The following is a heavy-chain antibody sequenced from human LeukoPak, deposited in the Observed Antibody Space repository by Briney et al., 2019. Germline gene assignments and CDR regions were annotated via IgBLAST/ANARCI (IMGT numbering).Heavy chain of an antibody. CDR3: ARDPSVAHLYYFDY. J-gene: IGHJ4*02. D-gene: IGHD4-23*01. Sequence: GGSLRLSCAASGFTFDDYAMNWVRQAPGKGLEWVSHISANSNDITYADSVKGRFTISRDNAKNSLYLQMNSLRAEDTAVYYCARDPSVAHLYYFDYWGQGTLVTVSS. V-gene: IGHV3-48*01. CDR2: ISANSNDI. CDR1: GFTFDDYA.